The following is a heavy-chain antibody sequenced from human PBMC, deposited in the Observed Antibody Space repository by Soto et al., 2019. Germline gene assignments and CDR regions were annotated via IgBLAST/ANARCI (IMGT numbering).Heavy chain of an antibody. V-gene: IGHV3-30-3*01. CDR2: ISYDGSNK. D-gene: IGHD6-13*01. CDR3: ARDRGIAAAGANYHYYGMEV. CDR1: GFTFSSYA. J-gene: IGHJ6*02. Sequence: GGSLRLSCAASGFTFSSYAMHWVRQAPGKGLEWVAVISYDGSNKYYADSVKGRFTISRDNSKNTLYLQMSSLRAEDTAVYYCARDRGIAAAGANYHYYGMEVWGQATTVTVSS.